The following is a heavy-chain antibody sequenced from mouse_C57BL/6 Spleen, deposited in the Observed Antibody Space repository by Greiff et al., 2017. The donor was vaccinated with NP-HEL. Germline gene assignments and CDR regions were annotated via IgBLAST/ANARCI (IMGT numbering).Heavy chain of an antibody. Sequence: QVQLQQPGAELVRPGSSVKLSCKASGYTFTSYWMHWVKQRPIQGLEWIGNIDPSDSETHYNQKFKDKATLTVDKSSSTAYMQLSSLTSEDSAVYYCARRRGYSNPYAMDYWGQGTSVTVSS. CDR3: ARRRGYSNPYAMDY. J-gene: IGHJ4*01. V-gene: IGHV1-52*01. CDR1: GYTFTSYW. CDR2: IDPSDSET. D-gene: IGHD2-5*01.